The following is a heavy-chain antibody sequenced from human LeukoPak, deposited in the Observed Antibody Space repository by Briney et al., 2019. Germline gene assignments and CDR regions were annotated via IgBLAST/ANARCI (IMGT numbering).Heavy chain of an antibody. CDR3: ALGRWERTGSY. V-gene: IGHV4-34*01. D-gene: IGHD1-26*01. CDR1: GGSFTGYY. J-gene: IGHJ4*02. CDR2: ISHNGRS. Sequence: SETLSLSCAVYGGSFTGYYKNWVRQSPGKGLEWIGEISHNGRSNYNPTLNSRVTISVDTSRNQFSLRLTSVTAADTAIYYCALGRWERTGSYWGQGTQVTISS.